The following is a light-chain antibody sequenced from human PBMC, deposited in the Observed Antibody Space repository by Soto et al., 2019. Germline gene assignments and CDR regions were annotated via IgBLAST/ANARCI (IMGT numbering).Light chain of an antibody. CDR3: AAWDDSLNGNYV. Sequence: QSVLTQPPSASGAPGQRGTISCSGSSSKIGSNTVNWYQQLPGTAPKLLIYSNNQRPSGVPDRFSGSKSGTSASLAISGLQSEDEADYYCAAWDDSLNGNYVFGTGTKVTVL. J-gene: IGLJ1*01. CDR2: SNN. CDR1: SSKIGSNT. V-gene: IGLV1-44*01.